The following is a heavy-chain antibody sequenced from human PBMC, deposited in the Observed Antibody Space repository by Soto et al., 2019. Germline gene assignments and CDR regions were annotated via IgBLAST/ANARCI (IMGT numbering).Heavy chain of an antibody. CDR3: ARRRRRFGESDFDY. J-gene: IGHJ4*02. Sequence: GGSLRLSCAASGFTFSSYAMHWVRQAPGKGLEWVAVISYDGSNKYYADSVKGRFTISRDNSKNTLYLQMNSLRAEDTAVYYCARRRRRFGESDFDYWGQGTLVTVSS. V-gene: IGHV3-30-3*01. CDR2: ISYDGSNK. CDR1: GFTFSSYA. D-gene: IGHD3-10*01.